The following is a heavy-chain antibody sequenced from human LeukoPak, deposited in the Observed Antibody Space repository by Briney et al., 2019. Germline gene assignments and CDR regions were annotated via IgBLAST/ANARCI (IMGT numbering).Heavy chain of an antibody. V-gene: IGHV3-21*01. CDR2: ISSSSSNI. CDR3: ARGYYYGLDV. J-gene: IGHJ6*04. CDR1: GFTFSSYL. Sequence: GGSLRLSCAASGFTFSSYLMNWVRQAPGKGLEWVSSISSSSSNIYYADSVKGRFTISRDNAKKSLYLQMNSLRAEDAAVYYCARGYYYGLDVWGKGTTVTVSS. D-gene: IGHD2-15*01.